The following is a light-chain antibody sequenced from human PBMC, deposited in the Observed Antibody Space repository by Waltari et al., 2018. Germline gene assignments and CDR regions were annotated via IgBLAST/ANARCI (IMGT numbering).Light chain of an antibody. J-gene: IGKJ4*01. CDR1: QDISHY. CDR3: QQYNSYPLT. V-gene: IGKV1-16*02. Sequence: DIQMTQSPSSLSASVGDRVTITCRASQDISHYLAWFQQKPGKAPKSLIYAASSLHTGVPSKVSGSGSRTYFSLTITSLQPEDFATYYCQQYNSYPLTFGGGTKVEIK. CDR2: AAS.